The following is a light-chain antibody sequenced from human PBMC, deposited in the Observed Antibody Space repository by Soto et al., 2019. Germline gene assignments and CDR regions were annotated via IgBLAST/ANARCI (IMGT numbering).Light chain of an antibody. Sequence: IVLTQSPGTLSLSPGERATLSCRASQSVTSYYLGWYQQKPGQPPRLLIYGASIRATGIPDRFSGSGSGTDFTLTISGLEPEDFGVFFCLHYGNSTPHTFGRGTKVEIK. CDR3: LHYGNSTPHT. CDR1: QSVTSYY. V-gene: IGKV3-20*01. CDR2: GAS. J-gene: IGKJ2*01.